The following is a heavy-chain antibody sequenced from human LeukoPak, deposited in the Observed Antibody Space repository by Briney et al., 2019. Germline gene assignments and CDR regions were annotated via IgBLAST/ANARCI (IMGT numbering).Heavy chain of an antibody. D-gene: IGHD3-10*02. V-gene: IGHV4-59*01. CDR3: ARVPLVRDYYYIDV. CDR2: IYYSGST. CDR1: GGSISSYY. Sequence: SETLSLTCTVSGGSISSYYWSWIRQPPGKGLEWIGYIYYSGSTNYNPSLKSRVTISVDTSKNQFSLKLSSVTAADTAVYYCARVPLVRDYYYIDVWGKGTTVTVSS. J-gene: IGHJ6*03.